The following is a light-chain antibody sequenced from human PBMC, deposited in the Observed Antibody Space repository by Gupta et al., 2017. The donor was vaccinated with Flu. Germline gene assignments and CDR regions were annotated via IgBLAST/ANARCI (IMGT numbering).Light chain of an antibody. J-gene: IGKJ4*01. CDR1: QSVSSN. CDR2: GAS. CDR3: QQQNNWPPLT. V-gene: IGKV3-15*01. Sequence: EIVMTQSPATLSVSQGERATLSCSASQSVSSNLAWYQQKPGQAPRLLIYGASTSATSIPATFISGGGGTKFSLTISSLQYEDYAVYYCQQQNNWPPLTFGGGTKVEIK.